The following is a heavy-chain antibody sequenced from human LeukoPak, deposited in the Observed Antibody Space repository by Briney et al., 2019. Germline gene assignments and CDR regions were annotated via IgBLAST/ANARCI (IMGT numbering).Heavy chain of an antibody. CDR2: INPNSGGT. CDR1: GYTFTGYY. Sequence: GASVKVSCKASGYTFTGYYMHWVRQAPGQGLEWMGWINPNSGGTNYAQKFQGRVTMTRDTSISTAYMELSRLRSDDTAVYYCARVLGRWLQLTIDYWGQGTLVTVSS. CDR3: ARVLGRWLQLTIDY. J-gene: IGHJ4*02. D-gene: IGHD5-24*01. V-gene: IGHV1-2*02.